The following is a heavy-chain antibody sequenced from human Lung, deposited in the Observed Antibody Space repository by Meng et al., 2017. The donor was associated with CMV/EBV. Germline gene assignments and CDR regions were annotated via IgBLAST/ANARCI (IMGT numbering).Heavy chain of an antibody. D-gene: IGHD1-26*01. Sequence: SXAASGFTXSSYSMNWVRQAPGKGLEWVSSISSSSSYIYYADSVKGRFTISRDNAKNSLYLQMNSLRAEDTAVYYCARDRGGSYDDDYYYYGMDVXGQGXTVTVSS. CDR3: ARDRGGSYDDDYYYYGMDV. CDR1: GFTXSSYS. CDR2: ISSSSSYI. V-gene: IGHV3-21*01. J-gene: IGHJ6*02.